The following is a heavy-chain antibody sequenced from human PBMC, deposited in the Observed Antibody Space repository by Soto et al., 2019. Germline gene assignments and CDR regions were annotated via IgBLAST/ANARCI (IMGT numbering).Heavy chain of an antibody. CDR3: ARSRDGYTYGMDV. CDR1: GGSISSYY. Sequence: PSETLSLTCTVSGGSISSYYWSWIRQPPGKGLEWIGSIKYSGTTFYNPSLKSRVTLSVDTSKNQFALKLSSVTAAETAVYYCARSRDGYTYGMDVWGQGTTVTVSS. D-gene: IGHD5-12*01. CDR2: IKYSGTT. J-gene: IGHJ6*02. V-gene: IGHV4-59*05.